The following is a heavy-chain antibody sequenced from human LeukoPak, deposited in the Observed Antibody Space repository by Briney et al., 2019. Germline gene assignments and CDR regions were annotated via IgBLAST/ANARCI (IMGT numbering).Heavy chain of an antibody. D-gene: IGHD1-26*01. CDR1: GGTFSSYA. CDR3: ASTPEYSGSYSAY. Sequence: ASVKVSCKASGGTFSSYAISWVRQAPGQGLEWMGGIIPIFGTANYAQKFQGRVTITADESTSTAYMELSNLRSEDTAVYYCASTPEYSGSYSAYWGQGTLVTVSS. CDR2: IIPIFGTA. V-gene: IGHV1-69*13. J-gene: IGHJ4*02.